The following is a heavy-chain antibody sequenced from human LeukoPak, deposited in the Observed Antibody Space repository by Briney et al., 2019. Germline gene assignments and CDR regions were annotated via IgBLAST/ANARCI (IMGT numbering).Heavy chain of an antibody. CDR1: GGSISSGGYY. Sequence: PSETLSLTCTVSGGSISSGGYYWSWIRQHPGKGLEWIGYIYYSGSTYYNPSLKSRVTISVDTSKNQFSLKLSSVTAADTAAYYCASVPRYCSGGSCYVFDYWGQGTLVTVSS. V-gene: IGHV4-31*03. CDR2: IYYSGST. CDR3: ASVPRYCSGGSCYVFDY. J-gene: IGHJ4*02. D-gene: IGHD2-15*01.